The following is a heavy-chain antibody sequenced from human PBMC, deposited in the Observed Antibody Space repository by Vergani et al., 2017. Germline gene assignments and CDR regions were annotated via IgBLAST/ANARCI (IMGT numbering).Heavy chain of an antibody. V-gene: IGHV4-4*01. Sequence: QVQLQESGPGLVKPPGTLSLTCAVSGGSISGTNWWSWVRQSPGKGLEWCGEIYHSGSTNYNPSLKSRVTISVDKSKNQFSLNLTAVTAADTAVYFCSRGSCVGGSCYKPLFDYWGQGILVTVSS. D-gene: IGHD2-15*01. J-gene: IGHJ4*02. CDR3: SRGSCVGGSCYKPLFDY. CDR1: GGSISGTNW. CDR2: IYHSGST.